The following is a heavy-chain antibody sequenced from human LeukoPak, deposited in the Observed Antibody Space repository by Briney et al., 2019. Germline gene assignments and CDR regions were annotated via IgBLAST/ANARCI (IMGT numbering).Heavy chain of an antibody. CDR1: GGSISSGGYY. J-gene: IGHJ5*02. CDR3: ARAEWLGWFDP. D-gene: IGHD6-19*01. V-gene: IGHV4-31*02. CDR2: IYYSGST. Sequence: SETLSLTCTVSGGSISSGGYYWSWIRQHPGKGLEWIGYIYYSGSTYYDPSLKSRVTISVDTSKNQFSLKLSSVTAADTAVYYCARAEWLGWFDPWGQGALVTVSS.